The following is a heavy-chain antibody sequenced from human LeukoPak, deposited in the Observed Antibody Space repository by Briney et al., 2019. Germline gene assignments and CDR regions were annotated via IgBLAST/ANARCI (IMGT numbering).Heavy chain of an antibody. CDR1: GFTFHNFA. J-gene: IGHJ4*02. CDR3: ARGYYYDSSGYYQLDY. D-gene: IGHD3-22*01. CDR2: INTDGSTT. Sequence: GGSLRLSCVASGFTFHNFAMHWVRHAPGKGLVWVSRINTDGSTTSYADSVKGRFTISRDNAKNTLYLQMNSLRAEDTAVYYCARGYYYDSSGYYQLDYWGQGTLVTVSS. V-gene: IGHV3-74*01.